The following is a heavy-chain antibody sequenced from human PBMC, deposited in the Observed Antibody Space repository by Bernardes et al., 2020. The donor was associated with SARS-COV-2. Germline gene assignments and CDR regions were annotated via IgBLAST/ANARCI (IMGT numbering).Heavy chain of an antibody. D-gene: IGHD2-2*01. CDR3: ARDDRRYCSSSSCHTIGFDF. J-gene: IGHJ3*01. CDR2: ISINNDNT. V-gene: IGHV1-18*01. CDR1: GYNFLSYG. Sequence: ASVKVSCKASGYNFLSYGISWVRQAPGQGLEWMGWISINNDNTKYSEKFQGRVTLTIDKSTNTAYMELTTLRSDDTAGYYCARDDRRYCSSSSCHTIGFDFWGPGSMVTVSS.